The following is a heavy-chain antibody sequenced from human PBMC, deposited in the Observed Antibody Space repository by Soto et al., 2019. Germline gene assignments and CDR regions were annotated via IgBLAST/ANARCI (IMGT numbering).Heavy chain of an antibody. CDR1: GYTFTDYA. CDR3: ARSGGSGWNLEYFQH. J-gene: IGHJ1*01. CDR2: ISPYNGNT. V-gene: IGHV1-18*01. D-gene: IGHD6-25*01. Sequence: QVQLVQSGVEVKKPGASVKVSCKASGYTFTDYAISWVRQTPGQGLEWMGWISPYNGNTDYTQRLQGRVTMTTDTSTSTAYMERRSLSSADTAVYYCARSGGSGWNLEYFQHWGQGTLVSVSS.